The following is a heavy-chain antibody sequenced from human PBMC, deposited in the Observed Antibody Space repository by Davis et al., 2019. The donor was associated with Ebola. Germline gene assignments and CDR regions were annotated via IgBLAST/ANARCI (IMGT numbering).Heavy chain of an antibody. CDR2: INHSGST. J-gene: IGHJ5*02. Sequence: PGGSLRLSCAVYGGSFSGYYWSWIRQPPGKGLEWIGEINHSGSTNYNPSLKSRVTISVDTSKNQFSLKLSSVTAADTAVYYCARGRVITSRGDWFDPWGQGTLVTVSS. D-gene: IGHD2-21*01. V-gene: IGHV4-34*01. CDR1: GGSFSGYY. CDR3: ARGRVITSRGDWFDP.